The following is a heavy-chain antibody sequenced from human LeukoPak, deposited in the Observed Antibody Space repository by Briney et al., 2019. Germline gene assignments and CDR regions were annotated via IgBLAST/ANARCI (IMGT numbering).Heavy chain of an antibody. CDR2: ISEDVRDG. D-gene: IGHD3-16*01. CDR1: AVNFNTDP. J-gene: IGHJ4*02. Sequence: GRSLRLSCAASAVNFNTDPMRWGRESPGRGVECGVVISEDVRDGYSLDSVQGRFTISREPSQQMVYLQMHRLSVDETAVYYCVGGDFHYWGQGTLVTVSS. V-gene: IGHV3-30-3*02. CDR3: VGGDFHY.